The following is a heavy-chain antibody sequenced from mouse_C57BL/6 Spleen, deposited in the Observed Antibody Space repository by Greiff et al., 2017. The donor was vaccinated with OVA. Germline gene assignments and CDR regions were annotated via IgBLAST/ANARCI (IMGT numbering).Heavy chain of an antibody. J-gene: IGHJ2*01. V-gene: IGHV1-61*01. CDR3: ARETDCYFDY. CDR1: GYTFTSYW. CDR2: IYPSDSET. Sequence: QVQLQQPGAELVRPGSSVKLSCKASGYTFTSYWMDWVKQRPGQGLEWIGNIYPSDSETHYNQKFKDKATLTVDKSSSTAYMQLSSLTSEDSAVYYGARETDCYFDYWGQGTTLTVSS.